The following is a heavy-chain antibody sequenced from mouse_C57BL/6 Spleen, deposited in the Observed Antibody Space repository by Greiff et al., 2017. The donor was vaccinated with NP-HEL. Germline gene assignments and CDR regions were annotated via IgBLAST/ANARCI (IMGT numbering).Heavy chain of an antibody. CDR3: ARGVYYGSSYFDY. J-gene: IGHJ2*01. CDR2: INPNNGGT. Sequence: EVQLQQSGPELVKPGASVKMSCKASGYTFTDYNMHWVKQSHGKSLEWIGYINPNNGGTSYNQKFKGKATLTVNKSSSTAYMELRSLTSEDSAVYYCARGVYYGSSYFDYWGQGTTLTVSS. V-gene: IGHV1-22*01. D-gene: IGHD1-1*01. CDR1: GYTFTDYN.